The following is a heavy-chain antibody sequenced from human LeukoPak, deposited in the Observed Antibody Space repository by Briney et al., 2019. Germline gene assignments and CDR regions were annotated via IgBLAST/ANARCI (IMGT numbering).Heavy chain of an antibody. D-gene: IGHD3-9*01. CDR3: ARGIGLHYDILTGYYQGANWFDP. Sequence: PSETLSLTCSVSGGSISSYYWNWIRQSAGKGLEWIGYIYYSGSTNYNPSLKSRVTISVDTSKNQFSLKLSSVTAADTAVYYCARGIGLHYDILTGYYQGANWFDPWGQGTLVTVSS. CDR2: IYYSGST. CDR1: GGSISSYY. J-gene: IGHJ5*02. V-gene: IGHV4-59*01.